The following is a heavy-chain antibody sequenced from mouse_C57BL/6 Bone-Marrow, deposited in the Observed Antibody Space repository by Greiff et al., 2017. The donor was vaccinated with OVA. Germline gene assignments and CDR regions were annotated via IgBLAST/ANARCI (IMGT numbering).Heavy chain of an antibody. D-gene: IGHD1-1*01. CDR1: GYTFTSYW. CDR2: IDPSDSYT. Sequence: QVQLQQPGAELVKPGASVKLSCKASGYTFTSYWMQWVKQRPGQGLAWIGEIDPSDSYTNYNQKFKGKATLTVDTSSSTAYMQLSSLTSEDSAVYYCARDYGTFDYWGQGTTLTVSS. V-gene: IGHV1-50*01. CDR3: ARDYGTFDY. J-gene: IGHJ2*01.